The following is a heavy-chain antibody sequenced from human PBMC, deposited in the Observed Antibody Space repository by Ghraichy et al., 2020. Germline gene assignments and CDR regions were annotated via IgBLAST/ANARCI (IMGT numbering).Heavy chain of an antibody. CDR2: IYTSGST. J-gene: IGHJ3*02. Sequence: SETLSLTCTVSGGSISSGSYYWSWIRQPAGKGLEWIGRIYTSGSTNYNPSLKSRVTISVDTSKNQFSLKLSSVTAADTAVYYCAREAPAYYDFWSGEANDAFDIWGQGTMVTVSS. CDR3: AREAPAYYDFWSGEANDAFDI. D-gene: IGHD3-3*01. CDR1: GGSISSGSYY. V-gene: IGHV4-61*02.